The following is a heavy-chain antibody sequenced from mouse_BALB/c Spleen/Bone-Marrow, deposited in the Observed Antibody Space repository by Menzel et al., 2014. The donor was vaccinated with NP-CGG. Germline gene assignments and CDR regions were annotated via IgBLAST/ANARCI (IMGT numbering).Heavy chain of an antibody. CDR2: IWAGGGT. Sequence: QVQLQQSGPGLVAPSQSLSINCTVSGFSLTSYGVHWVRQPPGKGLEWLGVIWAGGGTNYYSALMSRLSISKDNSKSQVFLKMKSLQTDDTDMYFCVRDRGVKRELDVWGAGTPGTVSS. CDR1: GFSLTSYG. D-gene: IGHD1-3*01. J-gene: IGHJ1*01. CDR3: VRDRGVKRELDV. V-gene: IGHV2-9*02.